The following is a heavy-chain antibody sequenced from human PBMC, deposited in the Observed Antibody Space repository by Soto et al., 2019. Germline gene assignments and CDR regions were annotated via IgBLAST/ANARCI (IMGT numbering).Heavy chain of an antibody. CDR2: ISTTSSSI. D-gene: IGHD3-3*01. CDR3: ARKGVAFDY. V-gene: IGHV3-48*02. Sequence: GSLRLSCAASGFTFSSYSMNWVRQAPGKGLEWISYISTTSSSIYYADSVKGRFTISRDNAKNSLFLQMNSLRDEDTAVYYCARKGVAFDYWGQGALVTVSS. CDR1: GFTFSSYS. J-gene: IGHJ4*02.